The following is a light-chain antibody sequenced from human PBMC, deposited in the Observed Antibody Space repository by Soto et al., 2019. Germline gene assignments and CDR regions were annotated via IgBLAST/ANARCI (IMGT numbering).Light chain of an antibody. J-gene: IGKJ4*01. CDR3: QQVNSYPLT. CDR1: QTISNY. CDR2: AAS. Sequence: DIQLTQSPSFLSASVGDRVTITCRASQTISNYLAWYQQKPGRAPNLLIYAASTLQSGVPSRLSGGGSGTEFTLTISSLQPEDFTAYYCQQVNSYPLTFGGGTKVEIK. V-gene: IGKV1-9*01.